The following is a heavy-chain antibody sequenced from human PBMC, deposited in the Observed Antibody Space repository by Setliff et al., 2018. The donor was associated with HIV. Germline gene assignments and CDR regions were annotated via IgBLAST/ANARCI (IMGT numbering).Heavy chain of an antibody. CDR1: GDTFNNYG. CDR3: ARGGTNGAPGYYYMDV. J-gene: IGHJ6*03. Sequence: GASVKVSCKVSGDTFNNYGLNWVRQAPGQGLEWMGGIIPIFKSADYAQKFQGRVTITTDESTSTAYMDLSSLKSEDTAVYYCARGGTNGAPGYYYMDVWGKGTTVTVSS. CDR2: IIPIFKSA. V-gene: IGHV1-69*05. D-gene: IGHD2-8*01.